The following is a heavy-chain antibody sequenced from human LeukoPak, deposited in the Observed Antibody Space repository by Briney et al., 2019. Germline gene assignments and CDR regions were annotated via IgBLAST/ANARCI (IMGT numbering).Heavy chain of an antibody. CDR3: AGSIAVAGTIDY. Sequence: PGRSLRLSCAASGFTFSSHGMHWVRQAPGKGLEWVAVIWYDGSNKYYADSVKGRFAISRDNSKNILYLQMSSLRAEDTAVYYCAGSIAVAGTIDYWGQGTLVTVSS. J-gene: IGHJ4*02. CDR1: GFTFSSHG. CDR2: IWYDGSNK. V-gene: IGHV3-33*01. D-gene: IGHD6-19*01.